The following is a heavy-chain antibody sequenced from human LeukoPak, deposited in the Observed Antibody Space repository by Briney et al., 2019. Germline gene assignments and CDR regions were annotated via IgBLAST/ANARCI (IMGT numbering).Heavy chain of an antibody. Sequence: ASVKVSCKASGYTFTSYGISWVRQAPGQGLEWMGWISAYNGNTNYAQKLQGRVTMTADTSTSTAYMELRSLRSDDTAVYYCARDRYGSSWTSTSFDYWGQGTLVTVSS. CDR2: ISAYNGNT. V-gene: IGHV1-18*01. D-gene: IGHD6-13*01. CDR1: GYTFTSYG. J-gene: IGHJ4*02. CDR3: ARDRYGSSWTSTSFDY.